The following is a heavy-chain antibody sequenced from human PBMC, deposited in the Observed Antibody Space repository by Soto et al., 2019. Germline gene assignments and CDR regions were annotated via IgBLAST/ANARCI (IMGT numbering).Heavy chain of an antibody. J-gene: IGHJ4*02. Sequence: ASETLSLTCAVSGGSISGGSYSWSWIRQSPEKGLEWIGYIYHNGKTYYNPSLKSRVTISVDRSKNQFSLKLTSVTAADTAVYYCARESPVSQGVYYFESWGQGTPVTVSS. CDR1: GGSISGGSYS. V-gene: IGHV4-30-2*06. CDR3: ARESPVSQGVYYFES. CDR2: IYHNGKT.